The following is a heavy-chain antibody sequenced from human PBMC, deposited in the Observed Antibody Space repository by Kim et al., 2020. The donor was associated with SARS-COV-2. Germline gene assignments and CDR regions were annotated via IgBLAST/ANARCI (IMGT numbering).Heavy chain of an antibody. J-gene: IGHJ6*02. D-gene: IGHD4-17*01. CDR2: IRSKANSYAT. Sequence: GGSLRLSCAASGFTFSGSAMHWVRQASGKGLEWVGRIRSKANSYATAYAASVKGRFTISRDDSKNTAYLQMNSLKTEDTAVYYCTRHGLFKTTVTNYGMDVWGQGTTVTVSS. CDR3: TRHGLFKTTVTNYGMDV. V-gene: IGHV3-73*01. CDR1: GFTFSGSA.